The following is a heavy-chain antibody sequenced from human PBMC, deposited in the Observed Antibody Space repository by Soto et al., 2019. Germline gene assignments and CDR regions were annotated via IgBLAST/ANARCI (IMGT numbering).Heavy chain of an antibody. CDR3: ARVQVILTGSSYWYFDL. CDR2: IYYSGST. V-gene: IGHV4-61*01. J-gene: IGHJ2*01. D-gene: IGHD3-9*01. Sequence: SETLSLTCTVSGGSVSSGSYYWSWIRQPPGKGLEWIGYIYYSGSTNYNPSLKSRVTISVDTSKNQFSLKLSSVTAADTAVYYCARVQVILTGSSYWYFDLWGRGTLVTVSS. CDR1: GGSVSSGSYY.